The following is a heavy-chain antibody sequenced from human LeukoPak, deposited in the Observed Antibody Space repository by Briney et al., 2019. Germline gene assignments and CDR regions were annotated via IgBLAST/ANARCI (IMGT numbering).Heavy chain of an antibody. CDR3: AGERPSSSWYDF. CDR2: IKQDGSEK. CDR1: EFTFSTYL. D-gene: IGHD6-13*01. Sequence: GGSLRLSCAASEFTFSTYLMTWVRQAPGKGLEWVANIKQDGSEKYYADSVRGRFTISRDDGKKSLYLQMNSLRVKDTAVYYCAGERPSSSWYDFWGQGTLVTVSS. J-gene: IGHJ5*01. V-gene: IGHV3-7*01.